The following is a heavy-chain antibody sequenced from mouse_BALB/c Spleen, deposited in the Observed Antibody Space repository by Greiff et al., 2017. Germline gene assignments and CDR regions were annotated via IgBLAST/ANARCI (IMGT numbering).Heavy chain of an antibody. CDR2: ISDGGSYT. D-gene: IGHD2-10*02. CDR1: GFTFSDYY. J-gene: IGHJ2*01. Sequence: EVQLVESGGGLVKPGGSLKLSCAASGFTFSDYYMYWVRQTPEKRLEWVATISDGGSYTYYPDSVKGRFTISRDNAKNNLYLQMSSLKSEDTAMYYCARAKYGNSFDYWGQGTTLTVSS. CDR3: ARAKYGNSFDY. V-gene: IGHV5-4*02.